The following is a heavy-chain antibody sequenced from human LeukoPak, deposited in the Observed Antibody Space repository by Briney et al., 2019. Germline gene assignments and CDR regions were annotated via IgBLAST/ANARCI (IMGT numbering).Heavy chain of an antibody. J-gene: IGHJ4*02. D-gene: IGHD6-19*01. CDR1: GGTFSSYA. V-gene: IGHV1-69*05. Sequence: SVKVSCKASGGTFSSYAISWVRQAPGQGLEWMGGIIPIFGTANHAQKFQGRVTITTDESTSTAYMELSSLRSEDTAVYYCARARLGVAGTGFFYWGQGTLVTVSS. CDR2: IIPIFGTA. CDR3: ARARLGVAGTGFFY.